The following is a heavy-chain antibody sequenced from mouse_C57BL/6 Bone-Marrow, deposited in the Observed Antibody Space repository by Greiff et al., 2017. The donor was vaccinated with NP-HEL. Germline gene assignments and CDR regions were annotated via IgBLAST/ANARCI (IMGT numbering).Heavy chain of an antibody. V-gene: IGHV1-82*01. CDR2: IYPGDGDT. CDR1: GYAFSSSW. Sequence: VQLQQPGPELVKPGASVKISCKASGYAFSSSWMNWVKQRPGKGLEWIGRIYPGDGDTNYNGKFKGKATLTADKSSSTAYMQLSSLTSEDSAVYFCARDEGNYGLYFDYWGQGTTLTVSS. D-gene: IGHD2-1*01. J-gene: IGHJ2*01. CDR3: ARDEGNYGLYFDY.